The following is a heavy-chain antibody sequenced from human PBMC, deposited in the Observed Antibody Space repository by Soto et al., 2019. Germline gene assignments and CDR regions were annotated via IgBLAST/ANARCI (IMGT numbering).Heavy chain of an antibody. CDR2: IYSGGST. J-gene: IGHJ6*02. Sequence: GGSLRLSCAASGFTVSSNYMSWVRQAPGKGLEWVSVIYSGGSTYYADSVKGRFTISRDNSKNTLYLQMTSLRAEDTAVYYCARDRVVAAAGTRYYYYYGMDVWGQGTTVTVSS. V-gene: IGHV3-53*01. D-gene: IGHD6-13*01. CDR3: ARDRVVAAAGTRYYYYYGMDV. CDR1: GFTVSSNY.